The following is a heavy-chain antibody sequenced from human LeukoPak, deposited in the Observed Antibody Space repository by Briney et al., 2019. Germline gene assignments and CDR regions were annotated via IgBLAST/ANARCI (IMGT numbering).Heavy chain of an antibody. CDR3: AKVHQYDILTGYYLGENSYIDY. CDR2: FSGIGGIT. D-gene: IGHD3-9*01. CDR1: GFTFSSYA. Sequence: TGGSLRLSCAASGFTFSSYAMSWVRRAPGKGRECVSAFSGIGGITYYADSVKGRFTISRDNSKNTLYLQMNSLRAEDTAVYYCAKVHQYDILTGYYLGENSYIDYWGQGTLVTVSS. J-gene: IGHJ4*02. V-gene: IGHV3-23*01.